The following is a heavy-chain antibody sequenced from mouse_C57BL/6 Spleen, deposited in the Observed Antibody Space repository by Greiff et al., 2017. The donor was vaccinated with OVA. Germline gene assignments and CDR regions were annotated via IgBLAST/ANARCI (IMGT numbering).Heavy chain of an antibody. Sequence: VQLKESGGGLVKPGGSLKLSCAASGFTFRDYGMHWVRQAPEKGLEWVAYISSGSSTIYYADTVKGRFTISRDNAKNTLFLQMTSLRSEDTAMYYCARGNYYGSSFWYFDVWGTGTTVTVSS. CDR3: ARGNYYGSSFWYFDV. CDR2: ISSGSSTI. J-gene: IGHJ1*03. CDR1: GFTFRDYG. D-gene: IGHD1-1*01. V-gene: IGHV5-17*01.